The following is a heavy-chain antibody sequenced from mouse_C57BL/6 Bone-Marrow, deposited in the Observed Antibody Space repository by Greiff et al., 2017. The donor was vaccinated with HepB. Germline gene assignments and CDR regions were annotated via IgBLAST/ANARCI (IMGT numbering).Heavy chain of an antibody. J-gene: IGHJ1*03. V-gene: IGHV1-55*01. CDR1: GYTFTSYW. D-gene: IGHD1-1*01. Sequence: VQLQQSGAELVKPGASVKMSCKASGYTFTSYWITWVKQRPGQGLEWIGDIYPGSGSTNYNEKFKSKATLTVDTSTSTDYMQLSSLTSKDSAVYYCSGRYYGRSWYGDVGGRGTTVTVTS. CDR2: IYPGSGST. CDR3: SGRYYGRSWYGDV.